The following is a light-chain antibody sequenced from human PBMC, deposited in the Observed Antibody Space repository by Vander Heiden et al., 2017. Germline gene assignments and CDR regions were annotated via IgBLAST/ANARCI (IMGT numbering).Light chain of an antibody. CDR3: QHYNNWPLT. V-gene: IGKV3-15*01. Sequence: LAWYQQKPGQAPRLPTSGPSTRATGIPARFTGTGSGPEFTPTSSILHSEDFAVYCWQHYNNWPLTFGGGTKVEIK. J-gene: IGKJ4*01. CDR2: GPS.